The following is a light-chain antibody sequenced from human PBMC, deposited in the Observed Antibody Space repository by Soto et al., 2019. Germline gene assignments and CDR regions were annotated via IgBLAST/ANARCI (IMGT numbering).Light chain of an antibody. CDR2: EVT. CDR1: SGDIGGYNY. V-gene: IGLV2-14*01. Sequence: QSALTQPASVSGSPGQSITISCTGTSGDIGGYNYVSWYQQHPGKAPKLMIYEVTNRPSGVSTRFSGSKSGNTASLTISGLQADDEADYYCSSYTSGSILDVFGTGTKLTVL. J-gene: IGLJ1*01. CDR3: SSYTSGSILDV.